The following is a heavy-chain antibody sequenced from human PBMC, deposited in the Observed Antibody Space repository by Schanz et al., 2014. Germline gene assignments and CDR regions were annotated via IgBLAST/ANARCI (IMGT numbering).Heavy chain of an antibody. V-gene: IGHV1-18*01. CDR1: GYTFTSYG. D-gene: IGHD3-3*01. Sequence: QVQLVQSGAEVKKPGASVKVSCKASGYTFTSYGISWVRQAPGQGLEWMGWISAYNGNTKYPQKLQGRVTMTTDTSTSTAYMELRSLRSEDTAVYYCARDRRFFDRDDLYYFDSWGQGTLVTVSS. CDR3: ARDRRFFDRDDLYYFDS. J-gene: IGHJ4*02. CDR2: ISAYNGNT.